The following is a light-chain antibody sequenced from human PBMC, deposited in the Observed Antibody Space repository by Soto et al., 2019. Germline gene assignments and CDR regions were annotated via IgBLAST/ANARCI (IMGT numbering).Light chain of an antibody. CDR1: NSNIGSNT. Sequence: QSVLTQPPSASGTPGQRVTISCSGSNSNIGSNTVNWYQQLPGTAPKLLIYYDNLRPSGVPDRISGSKSGTSASLAISGLQSDEDADYYCAAWDDSLNGWVFGTGTKLTVL. CDR3: AAWDDSLNGWV. V-gene: IGLV1-44*01. CDR2: YDN. J-gene: IGLJ1*01.